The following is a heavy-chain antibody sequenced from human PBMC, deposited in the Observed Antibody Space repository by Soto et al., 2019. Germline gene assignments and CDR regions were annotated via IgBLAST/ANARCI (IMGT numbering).Heavy chain of an antibody. Sequence: GGSLRLSCETSGFPFGIYTMNWVRQAPGKGLEWVSSISSSGTYIDYADSVEGRFAISRDDAKNSVFLEMTSLRVDDTAVYYCAREGTYHEFWGQGTLVTVSS. J-gene: IGHJ4*02. CDR2: ISSSGTYI. D-gene: IGHD2-2*01. V-gene: IGHV3-21*01. CDR3: AREGTYHEF. CDR1: GFPFGIYT.